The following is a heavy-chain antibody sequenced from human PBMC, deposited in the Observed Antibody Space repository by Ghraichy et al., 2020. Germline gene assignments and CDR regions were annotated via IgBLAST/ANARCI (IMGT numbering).Heavy chain of an antibody. CDR2: IYYSGST. Sequence: SQTLSLTCTVSGGSISSSSYYWGWIRQPPGKGLEWIGSIYYSGSTYYNPSLKSRVTISVDTSKNQFSLKLSSVTAADTAVYYCARNLLSIAAAVNYYYYGMDVWGQGTTVTVSS. CDR1: GGSISSSSYY. V-gene: IGHV4-39*01. CDR3: ARNLLSIAAAVNYYYYGMDV. J-gene: IGHJ6*02. D-gene: IGHD6-13*01.